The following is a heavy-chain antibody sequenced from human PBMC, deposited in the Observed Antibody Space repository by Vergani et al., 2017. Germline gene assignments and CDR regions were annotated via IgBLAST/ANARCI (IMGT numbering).Heavy chain of an antibody. D-gene: IGHD1-14*01. CDR1: GFTFSSYG. Sequence: QVQLVESGGGVVQPGRSLRLSCAASGFTFSSYGMHWVRQAPGKGLEWVAVISYDGSNKYYADSVKGRFIISRDNSKNTLYLQMNSLRAEDTAVYYCAKDPRKGRNEAYYYYYYMDVWGKGTTVTVSS. V-gene: IGHV3-30*18. CDR2: ISYDGSNK. CDR3: AKDPRKGRNEAYYYYYYMDV. J-gene: IGHJ6*03.